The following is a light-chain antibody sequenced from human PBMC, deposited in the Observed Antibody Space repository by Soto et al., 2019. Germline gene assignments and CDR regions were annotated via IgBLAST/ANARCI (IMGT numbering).Light chain of an antibody. CDR3: QQRSNCPLT. V-gene: IGKV3-11*01. CDR1: QSVSSY. Sequence: VLTQSPATLYLSPGERATLSCRASQSVSSYLAWYQQKPGQAPRLLIYDASNRATRIPARFSCSGSGTDFTRTIRSLEPEEFAVYYCQQRSNCPLTFGGGTKVEIK. J-gene: IGKJ4*01. CDR2: DAS.